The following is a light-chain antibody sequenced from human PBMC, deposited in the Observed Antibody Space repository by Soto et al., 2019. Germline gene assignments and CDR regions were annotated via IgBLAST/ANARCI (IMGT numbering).Light chain of an antibody. J-gene: IGLJ1*01. CDR2: DVS. Sequence: QSVLAQPASVSGSPGQSITISCTGTSSDVGGYNFVSWYQQHPGKAPKLMIYDVSNRPSGLSNRFSGSKSGNTASLTISGLQAEDEGDYYCSSYASGSTSVFGTATKSPS. CDR3: SSYASGSTSV. CDR1: SSDVGGYNF. V-gene: IGLV2-14*01.